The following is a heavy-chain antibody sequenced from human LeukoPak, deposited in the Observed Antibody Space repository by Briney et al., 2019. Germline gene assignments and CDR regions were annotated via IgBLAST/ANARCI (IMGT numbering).Heavy chain of an antibody. Sequence: SETLSLTCTVSGGSISSSSYYWGWIRQPPGKGLEWIGSIYYSGSTYYNPSLKSRVTISVDTSKNQFSLKLSSVTAADTAVYYCARDRDRYGDYGFGFFVGPIDYWGQGTLVTVSS. V-gene: IGHV4-39*07. CDR1: GGSISSSSYY. J-gene: IGHJ4*02. CDR2: IYYSGST. CDR3: ARDRDRYGDYGFGFFVGPIDY. D-gene: IGHD4-17*01.